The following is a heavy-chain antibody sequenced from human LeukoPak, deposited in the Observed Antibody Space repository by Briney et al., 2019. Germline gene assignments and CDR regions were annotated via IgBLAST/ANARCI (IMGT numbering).Heavy chain of an antibody. CDR2: IYSGGST. J-gene: IGHJ4*02. D-gene: IGHD5-18*01. CDR1: GFTVSSNY. Sequence: PGGPLRLSCAASGFTVSSNYMSWVRQAPGKGLEWLSVIYSGGSTYYADSVKGRFTISRDNSKNTLYLQMNSLRAEDTAVYYCTTKRGYSYGYADWGQGTLVTVSS. V-gene: IGHV3-66*01. CDR3: TTKRGYSYGYAD.